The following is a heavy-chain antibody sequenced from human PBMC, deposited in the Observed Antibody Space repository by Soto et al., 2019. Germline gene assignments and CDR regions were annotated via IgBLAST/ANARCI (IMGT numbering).Heavy chain of an antibody. V-gene: IGHV3-33*01. D-gene: IGHD4-17*01. CDR3: AIDRPEGRDYLYYFDY. Sequence: QVQLVESGGGVVQPGRSLRLSCAASGFTFSTYGMHWVRQSPGKGLEWVAVIWYDGSNKYYTDSVKGRFTISRDNSKNTMYLQMNSLRAEDTAVYYCAIDRPEGRDYLYYFDYWGQGTLVTVSS. CDR1: GFTFSTYG. J-gene: IGHJ4*02. CDR2: IWYDGSNK.